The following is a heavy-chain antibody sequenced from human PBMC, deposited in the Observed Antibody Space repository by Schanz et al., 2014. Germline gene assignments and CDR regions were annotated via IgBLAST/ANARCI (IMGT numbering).Heavy chain of an antibody. CDR1: GFSVSNTY. Sequence: DVQLVESGGGLVKPGGSLRLSCAVSGFSVSNTYMHWVRQPPGKGLEWVSVINSAGTTYYADSVKGRFTFSRDSSKNTVYLQMDSLRADDTSVYYCARGRGYIIGQWGQGILVTVSS. D-gene: IGHD3-10*01. V-gene: IGHV3-66*01. J-gene: IGHJ4*02. CDR2: INSAGTT. CDR3: ARGRGYIIGQ.